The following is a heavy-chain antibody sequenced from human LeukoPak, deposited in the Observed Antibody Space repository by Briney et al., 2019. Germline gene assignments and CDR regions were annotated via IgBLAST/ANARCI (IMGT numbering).Heavy chain of an antibody. Sequence: GGSLRLSCAASGFTFYNYGIHWVRQAPGKGLEWVALISYDGINKYYADSVKGRFTISRDNSKNTLYLQMNSLRAEDTAVYYCARDGEAAAGTDEVFDYWGQGTLVTVSS. D-gene: IGHD6-13*01. J-gene: IGHJ4*02. V-gene: IGHV3-30*03. CDR2: ISYDGINK. CDR3: ARDGEAAAGTDEVFDY. CDR1: GFTFYNYG.